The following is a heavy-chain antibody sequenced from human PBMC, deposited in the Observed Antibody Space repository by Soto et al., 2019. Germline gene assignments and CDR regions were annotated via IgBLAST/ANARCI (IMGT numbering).Heavy chain of an antibody. CDR3: ARESGGATATLDHYYFYMDV. CDR2: INPNGGVT. D-gene: IGHD5-12*01. CDR1: GDSFNDYY. V-gene: IGHV1-2*04. Sequence: QVQLVQSGAEVRKPGASVTVSCRSSGDSFNDYYIHWVRQAPGQGFEWMGWINPNGGVTKYAQKFQGWVSMTRDTSIRTVYMQLSSLRSDDTAVYYCARESGGATATLDHYYFYMDVWGTGTTVSVSS. J-gene: IGHJ6*03.